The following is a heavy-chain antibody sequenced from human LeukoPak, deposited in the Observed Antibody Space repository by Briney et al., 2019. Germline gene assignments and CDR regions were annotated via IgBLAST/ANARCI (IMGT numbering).Heavy chain of an antibody. V-gene: IGHV3-11*01. J-gene: IGHJ4*02. CDR2: ISSSASTI. CDR1: GFTFSSYA. Sequence: GGSLRLSCAASGFTFSSYAMSWIRQAPGMGLEWVSYISSSASTIYYADFVKGRFTISRDSAKNSLYLQMNSLRAEDTAMYYCARRYCSGGSCYFDYWGQGTLVTVSS. D-gene: IGHD2-15*01. CDR3: ARRYCSGGSCYFDY.